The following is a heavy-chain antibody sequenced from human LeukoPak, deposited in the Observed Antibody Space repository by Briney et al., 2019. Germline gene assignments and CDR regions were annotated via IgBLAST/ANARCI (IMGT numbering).Heavy chain of an antibody. CDR2: IRSKANNYAT. CDR1: GFTFSGSA. CDR3: SSLLDTGTVTIDS. V-gene: IGHV3-73*01. Sequence: GGSLKLSCAASGFTFSGSAIHWVRQASGKGLEWVGRIRSKANNYATAYAASVKGRFTISRDDSKNTAYLQMNSLNTEDTAVYYCSSLLDTGTVTIDSWGQGTLVTVSS. D-gene: IGHD5-18*01. J-gene: IGHJ4*02.